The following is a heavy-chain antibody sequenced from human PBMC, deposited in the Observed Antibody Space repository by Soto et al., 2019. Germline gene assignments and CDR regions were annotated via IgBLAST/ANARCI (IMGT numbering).Heavy chain of an antibody. CDR2: IWYDGSNK. Sequence: GGSLRLSCAASGFTFSSYGMHWVRQAPGKGLEWVAVIWYDGSNKYYADSVKGRFTISRDNSKNTLYLQMNSLRAEDTAVYYCARDGYSGYDYGQGAFDIWGQGTMVTVSS. V-gene: IGHV3-33*01. J-gene: IGHJ3*02. CDR1: GFTFSSYG. CDR3: ARDGYSGYDYGQGAFDI. D-gene: IGHD5-12*01.